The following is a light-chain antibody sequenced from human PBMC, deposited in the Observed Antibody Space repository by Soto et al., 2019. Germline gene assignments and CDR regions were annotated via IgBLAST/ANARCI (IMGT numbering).Light chain of an antibody. Sequence: IVMTQSPATLSVSPGEGVTLSCRASENVGTNLAWYQQKPGQAPRLLMYGSSTRATGIPATFSGSGSGTELTLTICSLQSEESAVYYCQQYNNWGLSFGGGTRVEIK. CDR1: ENVGTN. CDR2: GSS. V-gene: IGKV3D-15*01. J-gene: IGKJ4*01. CDR3: QQYNNWGLS.